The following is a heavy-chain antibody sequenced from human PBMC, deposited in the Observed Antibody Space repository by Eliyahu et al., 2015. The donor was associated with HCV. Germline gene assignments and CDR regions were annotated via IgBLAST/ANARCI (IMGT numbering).Heavy chain of an antibody. D-gene: IGHD2-2*01. Sequence: QVQLVQSGAEVKKPGASVKVSCKASGYTFTSYGIXWVRQAPGQGLEWMGWISAYNGNTNYAQKLQGRVTMTTDTSTSTAYMELRSLRSDDTAVYYCARGYCSSTSCQLGRAVAFDIWGQGTMVTVSS. J-gene: IGHJ3*02. CDR3: ARGYCSSTSCQLGRAVAFDI. V-gene: IGHV1-18*01. CDR1: GYTFTSYG. CDR2: ISAYNGNT.